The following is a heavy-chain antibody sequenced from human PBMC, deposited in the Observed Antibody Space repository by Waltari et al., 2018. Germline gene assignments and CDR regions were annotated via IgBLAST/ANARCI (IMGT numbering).Heavy chain of an antibody. V-gene: IGHV4-39*01. CDR3: ARHWKKSGYRFDP. CDR1: GGSISSSSYY. J-gene: IGHJ5*02. Sequence: TVSGGSISSSSYYWGWIRQSPGKGLEWIGSIYYSGSTYYNPTLKSRVTISGDTSKNQFSLKLSSVTAADTAVYYCARHWKKSGYRFDPWGQGTLVTVSS. D-gene: IGHD5-12*01. CDR2: IYYSGST.